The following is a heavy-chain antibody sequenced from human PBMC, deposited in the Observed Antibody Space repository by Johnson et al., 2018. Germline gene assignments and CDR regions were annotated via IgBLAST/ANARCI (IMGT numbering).Heavy chain of an antibody. V-gene: IGHV4-59*01. J-gene: IGHJ6*03. Sequence: QVQLQESGPGLVKPSETLSLTCSVSGGSISGYYWSWVRQPPGKGREWIGYSGSTDYNPSLKSRITISVDRSKSQSSLKLRSVTAADTAVYYCGRSPTDVLTGYYYMDVWGKGTTVIVSS. CDR2: SGST. CDR1: GGSISGYY. D-gene: IGHD3-9*01. CDR3: GRSPTDVLTGYYYMDV.